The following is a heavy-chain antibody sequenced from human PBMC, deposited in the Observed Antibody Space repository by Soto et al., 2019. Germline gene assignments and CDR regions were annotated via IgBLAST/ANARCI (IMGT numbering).Heavy chain of an antibody. CDR3: ARDQLEGNWFDP. D-gene: IGHD1-1*01. J-gene: IGHJ5*02. CDR2: IYYSGST. CDR1: GGSISSGGYS. Sequence: QLQLQESGSGLVRPSQTLSLTCAVSGGSISSGGYSWNWIRQPPGKGLEWIGYIYYSGSTLYNPSLKSRVTISVDKSKNQFSLKLTSVTAADTAVYYCARDQLEGNWFDPWAQGTLVTVSS. V-gene: IGHV4-30-2*01.